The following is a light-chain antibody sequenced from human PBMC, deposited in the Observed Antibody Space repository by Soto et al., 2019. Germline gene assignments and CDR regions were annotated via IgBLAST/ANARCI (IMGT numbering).Light chain of an antibody. Sequence: QSVLTQAPSASGTPGQRVTISCSGSSSNVGSLSVDWYQHLPGTAPKLLIHSNYQRHSGVPDRFSGSKSGTSASLAINGLQSEDEADYYCAAWDGSLNGLYVFGTGTKLTVL. V-gene: IGLV1-44*01. CDR3: AAWDGSLNGLYV. CDR2: SNY. CDR1: SSNVGSLS. J-gene: IGLJ1*01.